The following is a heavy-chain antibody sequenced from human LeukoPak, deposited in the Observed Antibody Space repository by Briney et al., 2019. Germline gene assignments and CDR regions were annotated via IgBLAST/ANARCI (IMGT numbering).Heavy chain of an antibody. D-gene: IGHD3-10*01. V-gene: IGHV1-46*01. Sequence: ASVKVSCKASGYTFTSYDINWVRQAPGQGLEWMGLINPSGLSTQYAQKFQGRVTMTRDTSTSTVHMELSSLRSEDTAVYYCARPRSSGYFDYWGQGTLVTVSS. CDR3: ARPRSSGYFDY. CDR2: INPSGLST. CDR1: GYTFTSYD. J-gene: IGHJ4*02.